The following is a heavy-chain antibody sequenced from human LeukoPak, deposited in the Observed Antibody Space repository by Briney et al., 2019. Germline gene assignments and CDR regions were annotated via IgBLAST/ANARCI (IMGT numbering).Heavy chain of an antibody. J-gene: IGHJ4*02. D-gene: IGHD1-14*01. CDR1: GGSINSGSYY. CDR2: IYTSGST. CDR3: ARDVPPGGGYYFDY. Sequence: SETLSLTCTVSGGSINSGSYYWSWIRQPAGKGLEWIGRIYTSGSTNYNPSLKSRVTMSVDTSKNQFSLKLSSVTAADTAVYYCARDVPPGGGYYFDYWGQGTLVTVSS. V-gene: IGHV4-61*02.